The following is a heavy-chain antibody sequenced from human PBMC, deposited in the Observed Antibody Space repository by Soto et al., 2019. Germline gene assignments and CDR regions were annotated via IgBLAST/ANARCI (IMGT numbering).Heavy chain of an antibody. Sequence: QLLESGGGLVQPGGSLRLSCAASGFTFSSYSMNWVRQAPGKGLQWVATVGGGGDNIFYADSVKGRFTISRDDSQNMLFLQINSLRPEETAVYLCAKRDSGSGRSPPLINYWGQGTLVTVSS. D-gene: IGHD3-10*01. CDR2: VGGGGDNI. V-gene: IGHV3-23*01. CDR3: AKRDSGSGRSPPLINY. CDR1: GFTFSSYS. J-gene: IGHJ4*02.